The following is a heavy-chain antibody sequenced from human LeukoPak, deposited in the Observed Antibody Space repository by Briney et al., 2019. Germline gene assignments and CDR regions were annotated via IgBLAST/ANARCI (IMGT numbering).Heavy chain of an antibody. CDR1: GFTFSSYA. Sequence: GGSLRLSCAASGFTFSSYAMHWVRQAPGKGLEWVAVISYDGSNKHYADSVKGRFTISRDNSKNTLYLQMNSLRAEDTAVYYCARGAYYDFWSGSVWGQGTLVTVSS. V-gene: IGHV3-30-3*01. CDR2: ISYDGSNK. J-gene: IGHJ4*02. CDR3: ARGAYYDFWSGSV. D-gene: IGHD3-3*01.